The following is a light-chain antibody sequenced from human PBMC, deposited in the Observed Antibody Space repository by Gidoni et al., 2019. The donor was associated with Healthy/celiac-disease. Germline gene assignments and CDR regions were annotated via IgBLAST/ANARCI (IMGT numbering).Light chain of an antibody. J-gene: IGKJ1*01. CDR3: QQYNSYPWT. CDR2: KAS. Sequence: DIQMTQSPSTLSASVGDRVTITCRASQSISNWLAWYQQKPGKAPKLLIYKASNLESGVPSRFSGSGSGTEFTLTISSLQPDDFATYYCQQYNSYPWTFGQXTKVEIK. CDR1: QSISNW. V-gene: IGKV1-5*03.